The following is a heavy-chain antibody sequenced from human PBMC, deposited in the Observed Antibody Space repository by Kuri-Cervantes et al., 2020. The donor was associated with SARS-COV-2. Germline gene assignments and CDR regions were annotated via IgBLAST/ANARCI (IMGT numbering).Heavy chain of an antibody. Sequence: SVKVSCKASGGTFSSYAISWVRQAPGQGLEWMGRIISILGIANYAQKFQGRVTITADKSTSTAYMELSSLRSEDTAVYYCARDHVDTAMVFDYWGQGTLVTVSS. J-gene: IGHJ4*02. CDR2: IISILGIA. D-gene: IGHD5-18*01. V-gene: IGHV1-69*04. CDR3: ARDHVDTAMVFDY. CDR1: GGTFSSYA.